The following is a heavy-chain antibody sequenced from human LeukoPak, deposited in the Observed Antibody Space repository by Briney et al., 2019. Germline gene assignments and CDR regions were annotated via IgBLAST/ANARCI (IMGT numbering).Heavy chain of an antibody. J-gene: IGHJ3*02. CDR1: GFTFSSYG. V-gene: IGHV3-30*02. CDR3: AKDPSRSGVHAFDI. CDR2: IRYDGSNK. Sequence: HPGGSLRLSCAASGFTFSSYGMHWVRQAPGKGLEWVAFIRYDGSNKYYADSVKGRFTISRDNSKNTLYLQMNSLRAEDTAVYYCAKDPSRSGVHAFDIWGQGTMVTVSS. D-gene: IGHD1-26*01.